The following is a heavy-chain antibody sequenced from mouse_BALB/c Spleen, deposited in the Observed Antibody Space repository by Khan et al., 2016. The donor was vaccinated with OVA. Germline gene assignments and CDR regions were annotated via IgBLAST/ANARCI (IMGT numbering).Heavy chain of an antibody. CDR3: PRCHDVYYYTVYY. CDR1: GFALTSYG. CDR2: IWAGGST. J-gene: IGHJ4*01. Sequence: QVQLKESGPGLVAPSQRLSIIYTVSGFALTSYGVHWVRQRTGKGLEWLGAIWAGGSTNYNSALMSRLTISKDNSKSQVFLKMNSKQTDDTAIYYCPRCHDVYYYTVYYWGQGTSVTVSS. D-gene: IGHD2-3*01. V-gene: IGHV2-9*02.